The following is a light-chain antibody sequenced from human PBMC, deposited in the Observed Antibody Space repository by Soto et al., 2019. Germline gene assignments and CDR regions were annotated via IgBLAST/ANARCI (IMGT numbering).Light chain of an antibody. J-gene: IGKJ1*01. V-gene: IGKV1-5*01. Sequence: IQMTQSPSSVSASVGDRVTITYRASQGISSWLAWYQQKPGKAPKLLIYDASSLQSGVPSRFSGSGSGTEFTLTISSLQPDDFGTYYCQEYNSYTGTFGPGTKVDIK. CDR1: QGISSW. CDR3: QEYNSYTGT. CDR2: DAS.